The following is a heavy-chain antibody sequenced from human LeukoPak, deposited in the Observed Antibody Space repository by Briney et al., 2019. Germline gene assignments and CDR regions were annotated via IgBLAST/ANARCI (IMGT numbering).Heavy chain of an antibody. CDR1: GGSISSSSYY. CDR3: ARGPRRGYCSGGSCLYYFDY. V-gene: IGHV4-39*07. Sequence: SETLSLTCTVSGGSISSSSYYWGWIRQPPGKGLEWIGSIYHSGSTYYNPSLKSRVTISVDTSKNQFSLKLSSVTAADTAVYYCARGPRRGYCSGGSCLYYFDYWGQGTLVTVSS. CDR2: IYHSGST. J-gene: IGHJ4*02. D-gene: IGHD2-15*01.